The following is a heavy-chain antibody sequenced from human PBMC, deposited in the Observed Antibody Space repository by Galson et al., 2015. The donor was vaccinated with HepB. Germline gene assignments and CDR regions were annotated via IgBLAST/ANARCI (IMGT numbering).Heavy chain of an antibody. J-gene: IGHJ4*02. Sequence: TLSLTCTVSGGSISSGCCHWSWIRQPAGKGLEWIGHIYTSGTTNYNPSLKSRITMSADTSKNQFSLKLSSVTAADTAMYYCARNRALGGSDWGIDSWGQGTLVTVSS. CDR1: GGSISSGCCH. CDR3: ARNRALGGSDWGIDS. V-gene: IGHV4-61*09. D-gene: IGHD5-12*01. CDR2: IYTSGTT.